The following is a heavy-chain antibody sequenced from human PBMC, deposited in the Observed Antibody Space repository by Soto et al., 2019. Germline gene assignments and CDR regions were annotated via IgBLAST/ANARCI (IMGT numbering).Heavy chain of an antibody. CDR2: IYHSGST. Sequence: QLQLQESGSGLVKPSQTRSLTCAVSGGSISSGGYSWSWIRQPPGKGLEWIGYIYHSGSTYYNPSLKSRVTISVDRSKNQFSLKLSSVTAADTAVYYCARVATGYDILTGYYSLYFDYWGQGTLVTVSS. CDR3: ARVATGYDILTGYYSLYFDY. V-gene: IGHV4-30-2*01. D-gene: IGHD3-9*01. J-gene: IGHJ4*02. CDR1: GGSISSGGYS.